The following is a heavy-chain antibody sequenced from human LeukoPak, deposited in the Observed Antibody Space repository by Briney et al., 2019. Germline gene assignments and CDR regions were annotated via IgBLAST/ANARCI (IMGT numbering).Heavy chain of an antibody. CDR2: INHSGST. V-gene: IGHV4-34*01. J-gene: IGHJ6*03. D-gene: IGHD6-6*01. CDR1: VGSFGDHF. CDR3: ARRPHSSSSGYYYSMDV. Sequence: PSETLSLTCAVYVGSFGDHFWTWIRQPPGKGLEWIGDINHSGSTNYNPSLKSRVTISVDTSKNQFSLNLRSVIAADRAVYYCARRPHSSSSGYYYSMDVWGEGTTVTVSS.